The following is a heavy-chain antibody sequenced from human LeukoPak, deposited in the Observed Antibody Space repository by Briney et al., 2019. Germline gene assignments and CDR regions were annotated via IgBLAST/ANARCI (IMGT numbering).Heavy chain of an antibody. CDR1: GFTFSSYA. D-gene: IGHD2-15*01. Sequence: GGSLRLSCAASGFTFSSYAMSWVRQAPGGGLEWVSAISGSGDKTFHADSVKGRFTTSRDNSKNTLSLQMSSLRVEDSAVYFCAKDTSAWWYHRAYMNVWGTGTTVTVSS. CDR2: ISGSGDKT. V-gene: IGHV3-23*01. J-gene: IGHJ6*03. CDR3: AKDTSAWWYHRAYMNV.